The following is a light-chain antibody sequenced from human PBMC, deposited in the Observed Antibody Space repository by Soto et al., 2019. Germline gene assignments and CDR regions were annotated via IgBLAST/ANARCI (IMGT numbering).Light chain of an antibody. J-gene: IGLJ1*01. Sequence: QSALTQPASVSGSPGQSITISCTGTSSDVGGSNYVSWYQQHPGKAPKLMIYEVSNRPSGVSNRFSGSKSGNTASLTISGLQAEEEADYYCSSYTSSSIDYVFGTGTKLTVL. CDR2: EVS. V-gene: IGLV2-14*01. CDR1: SSDVGGSNY. CDR3: SSYTSSSIDYV.